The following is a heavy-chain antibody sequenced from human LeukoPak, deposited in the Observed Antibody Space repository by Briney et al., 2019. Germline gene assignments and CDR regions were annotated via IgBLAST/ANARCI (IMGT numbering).Heavy chain of an antibody. CDR1: GFTVSSNY. CDR3: ARKNDLFNAAFDI. D-gene: IGHD2/OR15-2a*01. V-gene: IGHV3-53*01. J-gene: IGHJ3*02. CDR2: TYSDVNT. Sequence: GGSLRLSCAASGFTVSSNYMSWVRQAPGKGLEWVSITYSDVNTNYADSVKCRFTISRDNSKNTLFLQMNSLRAEDTAVYYCARKNDLFNAAFDIWGQGTVVTVSS.